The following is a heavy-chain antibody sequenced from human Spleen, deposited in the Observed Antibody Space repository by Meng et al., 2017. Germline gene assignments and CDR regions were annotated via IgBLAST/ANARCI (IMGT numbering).Heavy chain of an antibody. CDR3: AADPSYGSGSYSYFYSGTDV. CDR1: GYTFTGYY. CDR2: INPNSGGT. J-gene: IGHJ6*02. V-gene: IGHV1-2*06. Sequence: ASVKVSCKASGYTFTGYYMHWVRQAPGQGLEWMGRINPNSGGTNYAQKFQGRVTMTRDMSTSTAYMELSSLRSEDTAVYYCAADPSYGSGSYSYFYSGTDVWGQGTTVTVSS. D-gene: IGHD3-10*01.